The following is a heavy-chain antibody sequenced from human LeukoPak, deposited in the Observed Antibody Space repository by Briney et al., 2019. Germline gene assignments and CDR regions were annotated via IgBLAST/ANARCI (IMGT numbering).Heavy chain of an antibody. CDR2: ISYDGSNK. Sequence: PGRSLRLSCAASGFTFSSYGMHWVRQAPGKGLEWVAVISYDGSNKYYADSVKGRFTISRDNSKNTLYLQMNSLRAGDTAVYYCALGDYDSSGYSLFDYWGQGTLVTVSS. CDR3: ALGDYDSSGYSLFDY. J-gene: IGHJ4*02. V-gene: IGHV3-30*03. D-gene: IGHD3-22*01. CDR1: GFTFSSYG.